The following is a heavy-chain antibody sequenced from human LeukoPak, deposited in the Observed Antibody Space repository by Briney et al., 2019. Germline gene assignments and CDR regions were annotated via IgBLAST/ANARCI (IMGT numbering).Heavy chain of an antibody. CDR2: ISAISTYI. CDR3: ARDRSTNSYAEYFFDY. CDR1: GFTFSSYS. D-gene: IGHD5-18*01. V-gene: IGHV3-21*01. J-gene: IGHJ4*02. Sequence: PGGSLRLSCAASGFTFSSYSTNWVRQAPGKGLEWVSSISAISTYIYYADSVKGRFSISRDNAKNSLFLQMNSLRAEDTALYYCARDRSTNSYAEYFFDYWGQGTLVTVSS.